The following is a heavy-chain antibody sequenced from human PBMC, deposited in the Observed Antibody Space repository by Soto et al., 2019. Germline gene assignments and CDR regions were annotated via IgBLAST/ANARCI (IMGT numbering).Heavy chain of an antibody. D-gene: IGHD5-18*01. CDR3: ARGYSYGLLDY. CDR2: IYSNGST. J-gene: IGHJ4*02. V-gene: IGHV4-4*07. CDR1: GGSISSYY. Sequence: ASETLSLTCTVFGGSISSYYWSWIRQPAGKGLEWIGRIYSNGSTNYSPSLKSRVTMSVDTSKNQFSLKVNSVTAADTAVYYCARGYSYGLLDYWGQGTLVTVSS.